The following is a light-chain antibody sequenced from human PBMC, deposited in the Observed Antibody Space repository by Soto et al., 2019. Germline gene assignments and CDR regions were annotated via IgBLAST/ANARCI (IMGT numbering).Light chain of an antibody. CDR1: RSISTY. Sequence: ETVLTQSPATLSSSAGERATLSCRASRSISTYFAWYQQKPGQAPRLLIYKALNMATGIPASFSGSGSGTDFTLTISSLETEDFAVYYCQQRNNWPLTFGGGTKVEIK. V-gene: IGKV3-11*01. CDR2: KAL. J-gene: IGKJ4*02. CDR3: QQRNNWPLT.